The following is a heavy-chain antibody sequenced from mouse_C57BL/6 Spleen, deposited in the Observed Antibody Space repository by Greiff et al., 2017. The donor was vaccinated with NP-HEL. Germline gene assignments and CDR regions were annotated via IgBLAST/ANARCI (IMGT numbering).Heavy chain of an antibody. J-gene: IGHJ4*01. CDR2: IYPGDGDT. CDR3: ARSSSKYYYAMDY. D-gene: IGHD1-1*01. Sequence: LVESGASVKISCKASGYAFSSSWMNWVKQRLGKGLEWIGRIYPGDGDTNYNGKFKGKATLTADKSSSTAYMQLSSLTSEDSAVYFCARSSSKYYYAMDYWGQGTSVTVSS. CDR1: GYAFSSSW. V-gene: IGHV1-82*01.